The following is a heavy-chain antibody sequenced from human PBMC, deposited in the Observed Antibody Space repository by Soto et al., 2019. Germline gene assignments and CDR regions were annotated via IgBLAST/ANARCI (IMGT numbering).Heavy chain of an antibody. CDR2: IYPGDSDT. J-gene: IGHJ6*02. Sequence: PGESLKISCKGSGYSFTSYWIGWVRQMPGKGLEWMGIIYPGDSDTRYSPSFQGQVTISADKSISTAYLQWSSLKASDTAMYYCARHGKYVDTAMVTRIYGMDVWGQGTTVTVSS. CDR3: ARHGKYVDTAMVTRIYGMDV. V-gene: IGHV5-51*01. CDR1: GYSFTSYW. D-gene: IGHD5-18*01.